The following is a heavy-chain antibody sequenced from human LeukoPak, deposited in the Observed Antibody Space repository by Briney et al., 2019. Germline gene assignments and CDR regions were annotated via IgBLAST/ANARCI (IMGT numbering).Heavy chain of an antibody. J-gene: IGHJ4*02. CDR2: FDPEDGQT. CDR1: GYTLTELS. V-gene: IGHV1-24*01. CDR3: ARDATMMGNYFNY. Sequence: GASVKVSCKVSGYTLTELSIHWVRQAPGKGLEWMGGFDPEDGQTIYAQKFQGRVTLTEDTSTDTAYMELSSLRSEDTAVYYCARDATMMGNYFNYWGQGTLVTVSS. D-gene: IGHD5-12*01.